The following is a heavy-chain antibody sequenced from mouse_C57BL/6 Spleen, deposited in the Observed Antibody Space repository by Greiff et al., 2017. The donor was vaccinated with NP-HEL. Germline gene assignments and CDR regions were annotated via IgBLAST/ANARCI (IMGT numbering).Heavy chain of an antibody. CDR3: TREAWEYFDV. Sequence: EVKLMESGEGLVKPGGSLKLSCAASGFTFSSYAMSWVRQTPEKRLEWVAYISSGGDYIYYADTVKGRFTISRDNARNTLYLQMRSLKTEDTAMYYCTREAWEYFDVWGTGTTVTVAS. J-gene: IGHJ1*03. CDR2: ISSGGDYI. V-gene: IGHV5-9-1*02. D-gene: IGHD4-1*01. CDR1: GFTFSSYA.